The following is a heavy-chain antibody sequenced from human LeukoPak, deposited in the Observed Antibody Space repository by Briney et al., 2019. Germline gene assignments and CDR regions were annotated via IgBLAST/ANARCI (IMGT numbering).Heavy chain of an antibody. V-gene: IGHV4-39*07. CDR3: ARAEDLDAFDI. CDR2: ASYSGNT. Sequence: PSETLSLTCTVSGASISSSTYYWGWIRQPPGKGLEWIGSASYSGNTYYNPSLKSRVTISVDTSKNQFSLKLSSVTAADTAVYYCARAEDLDAFDIWGQGTMVTVSS. CDR1: GASISSSTYY. J-gene: IGHJ3*02. D-gene: IGHD2-15*01.